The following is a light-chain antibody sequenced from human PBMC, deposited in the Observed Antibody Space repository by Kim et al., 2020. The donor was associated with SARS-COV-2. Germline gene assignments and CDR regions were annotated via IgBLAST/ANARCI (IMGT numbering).Light chain of an antibody. CDR1: QSVGSK. V-gene: IGKV3-11*01. CDR2: DAS. J-gene: IGKJ5*01. Sequence: SLSPGERATRSCRASQSVGSKLAWYQQKPGQAPRLLIFDASSRASGIPARFSGGGSGTDFTLSISSLEPEDFAVYYCQQCSSWITFGHGTRLEIK. CDR3: QQCSSWIT.